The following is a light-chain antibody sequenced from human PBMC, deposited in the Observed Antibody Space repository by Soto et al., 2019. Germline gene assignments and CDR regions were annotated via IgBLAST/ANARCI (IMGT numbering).Light chain of an antibody. CDR3: QKYNSAHPT. CDR2: AAS. V-gene: IGKV1-27*01. J-gene: IGKJ3*01. CDR1: QGMSNY. Sequence: DIQMTQSPSSLSASVGDRVTITCRASQGMSNYLAGYQQKPGKVPKLLIYAASTMQSGVPSRFSGSGSGTDFTPTISSLQPEDVAPYYCQKYNSAHPTFGPGTKVDIK.